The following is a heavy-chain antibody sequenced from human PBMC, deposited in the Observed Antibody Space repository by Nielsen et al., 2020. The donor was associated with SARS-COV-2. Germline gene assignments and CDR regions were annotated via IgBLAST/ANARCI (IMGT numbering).Heavy chain of an antibody. CDR3: ARAYSSSWYGRPWDY. CDR2: ISSSSSYI. V-gene: IGHV3-21*01. Sequence: GESLKISCAASGFTFSSYSMNWVRQAPGKGLEWVSSISSSSSYIYYADSVKGRFTISRDNAKNSLYLQMNSLRAEDTAVYYCARAYSSSWYGRPWDYWGQGTLVTVSS. CDR1: GFTFSSYS. J-gene: IGHJ4*02. D-gene: IGHD6-13*01.